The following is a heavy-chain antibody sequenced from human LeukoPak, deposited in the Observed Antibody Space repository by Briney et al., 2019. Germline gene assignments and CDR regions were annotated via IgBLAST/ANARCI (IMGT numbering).Heavy chain of an antibody. CDR1: GYPFTSYG. V-gene: IGHV1-18*04. CDR3: ARSDGSRWNYYYYGIDV. CDR2: ISAYNGNI. D-gene: IGHD6-13*01. J-gene: IGHJ6*04. Sequence: ASVKVSCKASGYPFTSYGINWVRQAPGQGLEGMGWISAYNGNINYAQKLQGRVTMTTDTSTSTAYMELRSLRSDDTAVYYCARSDGSRWNYYYYGIDVWGKGTTVTVSS.